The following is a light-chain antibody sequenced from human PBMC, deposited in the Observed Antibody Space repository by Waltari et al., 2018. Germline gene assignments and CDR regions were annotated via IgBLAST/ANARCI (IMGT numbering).Light chain of an antibody. CDR1: QGIGHA. CDR2: AAS. Sequence: EIQMTQSPASVSASLGDRVTVTCRATQGIGHALAWYQQKPEEAPKLLIYAASRLHSGVPTRFSGRGSGEDFTLTISSLQPEYVATYFCQQTNSFPLTFGQGTRVEIK. V-gene: IGKV1-12*01. J-gene: IGKJ4*01. CDR3: QQTNSFPLT.